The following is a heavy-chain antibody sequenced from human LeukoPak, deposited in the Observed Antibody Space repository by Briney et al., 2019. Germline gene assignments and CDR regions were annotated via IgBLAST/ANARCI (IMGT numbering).Heavy chain of an antibody. D-gene: IGHD5-24*01. CDR1: GFTFSSYS. J-gene: IGHJ6*02. V-gene: IGHV3-23*01. CDR3: AKPPGSSYNYYYYGMDV. Sequence: GGSLRLSCAASGFTFSSYSMNWVRQAPGKGLEWVSAISGSGGSTYYADSVKGRFTISRDNSKNTLYLQMNSLRAEDTAVYYCAKPPGSSYNYYYYGMDVWGQGTTVTVSS. CDR2: ISGSGGST.